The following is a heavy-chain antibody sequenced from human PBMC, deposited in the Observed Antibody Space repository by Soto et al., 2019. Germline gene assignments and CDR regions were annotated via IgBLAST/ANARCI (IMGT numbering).Heavy chain of an antibody. CDR3: ARGERQQQRDY. J-gene: IGHJ4*02. V-gene: IGHV4-4*02. CDR2: VYHSGNT. CDR1: GDPISSDKW. D-gene: IGHD6-13*01. Sequence: SETLSLTCAVPGDPISSDKWWSWVRQPPGKGLEWIGEVYHSGNTNYNPSLKSRVIISVDKSKNQFSLKLSSVTDADTAMYYCARGERQQQRDYWGQGTLVTVSS.